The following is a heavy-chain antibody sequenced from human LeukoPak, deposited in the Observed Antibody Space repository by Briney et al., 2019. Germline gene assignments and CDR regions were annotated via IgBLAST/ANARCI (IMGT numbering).Heavy chain of an antibody. D-gene: IGHD4-11*01. CDR2: ISGSGGST. Sequence: GGSLRLSCAASGFTFGSYAMSWVRQAPGKGLEWVSAISGSGGSTYYADSVKGRFTISRDNSKNTLYLQLNSLRAEDTAVYYCAKSISSNYAVATTAFDYWGQGTLVTVSS. CDR1: GFTFGSYA. J-gene: IGHJ4*02. V-gene: IGHV3-23*01. CDR3: AKSISSNYAVATTAFDY.